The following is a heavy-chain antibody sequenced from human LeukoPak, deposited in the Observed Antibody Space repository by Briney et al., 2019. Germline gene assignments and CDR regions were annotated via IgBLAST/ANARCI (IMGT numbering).Heavy chain of an antibody. Sequence: PGGSLRLSCEASGLSFSNAWMSWVRQAPGKGLEWVGRIKSKIDGGTSIYAAPVKGRFTISGDGSKNSLYLQMNSLKTEDTAVYYCTTDDGYNMYNWFDPWGQGTLVTVSS. J-gene: IGHJ5*02. D-gene: IGHD5-24*01. CDR2: IKSKIDGGTS. CDR1: GLSFSNAW. V-gene: IGHV3-15*01. CDR3: TTDDGYNMYNWFDP.